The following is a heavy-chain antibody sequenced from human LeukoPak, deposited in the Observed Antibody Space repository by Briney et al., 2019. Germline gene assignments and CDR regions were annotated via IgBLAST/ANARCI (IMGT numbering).Heavy chain of an antibody. V-gene: IGHV1-2*02. CDR3: ARDSPIMGTFYAFDI. J-gene: IGHJ3*02. Sequence: GASVKVSCKASGYTFTGDYMHWVRQAPGQGLEWMGWINPNSGGTYYAQNFQGRVTMTRDTSISTAYMELSRLTSDDTAVYYCARDSPIMGTFYAFDIWGQGTMVTVS. CDR2: INPNSGGT. CDR1: GYTFTGDY. D-gene: IGHD2/OR15-2a*01.